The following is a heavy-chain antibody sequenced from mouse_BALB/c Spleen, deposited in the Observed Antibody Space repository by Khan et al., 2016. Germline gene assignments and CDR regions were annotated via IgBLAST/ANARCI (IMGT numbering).Heavy chain of an antibody. D-gene: IGHD2-2*01. CDR1: GFTFTDYY. CDR3: AGLGWLRRDWYFDV. CDR2: IRNKANGYTT. Sequence: EVELVESGGGLVQPGGSLRLSCATSGFTFTDYYMSWVRQPPGKALEWLGFIRNKANGYTTEYSASVKGRFTISRDNSPSILYLQMNTMRAEDSATYYCAGLGWLRRDWYFDVWGAGTTVTVSS. V-gene: IGHV7-3*02. J-gene: IGHJ1*01.